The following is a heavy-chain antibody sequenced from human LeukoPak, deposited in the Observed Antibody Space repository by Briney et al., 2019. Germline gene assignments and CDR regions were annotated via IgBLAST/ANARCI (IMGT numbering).Heavy chain of an antibody. CDR3: ARDYSGYDAFDI. D-gene: IGHD3-22*01. V-gene: IGHV3-30-3*01. J-gene: IGHJ3*02. CDR2: ISYDGSNK. CDR1: GFTFNSYW. Sequence: GGSLRLSCAASGFTFNSYWMNWVRQAPGKGLEWVAVISYDGSNKYYADSVKGRFTISRDNSKNTLYLQMNSLRAEDTAVYYCARDYSGYDAFDIWGQGTMVTVSS.